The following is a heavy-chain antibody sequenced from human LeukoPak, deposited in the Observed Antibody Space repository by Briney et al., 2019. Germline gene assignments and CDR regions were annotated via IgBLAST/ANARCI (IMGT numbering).Heavy chain of an antibody. D-gene: IGHD6-19*01. CDR2: IKQDGSEK. J-gene: IGHJ4*02. V-gene: IGHV3-7*05. CDR1: GFTFSDYY. Sequence: GGSLRLSCAASGFTFSDYYMTWVRQAPGKGLEWVANIKQDGSEKYYVDSVKGRFTISRDNAKNALHLQMNSLRAEDTAVYYCARGQGWLVDYWGQGTLVTVSS. CDR3: ARGQGWLVDY.